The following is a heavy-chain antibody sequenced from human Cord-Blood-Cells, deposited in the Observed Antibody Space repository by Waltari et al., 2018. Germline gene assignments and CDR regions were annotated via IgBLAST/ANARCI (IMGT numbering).Heavy chain of an antibody. CDR1: GYTFTSYG. Sequence: QVQLVQSGAEVKKPGASVKVSCKASGYTFTSYGITWVRQAHGQGLEWMGWISAYNGNTNYAQKLQGRVTMTTDTSTSTAYMELRSLRSDDTAVYYCARLADSSSWYYYYYYMDVWGKGTTVTVSS. CDR3: ARLADSSSWYYYYYYMDV. D-gene: IGHD6-13*01. V-gene: IGHV1-18*04. CDR2: ISAYNGNT. J-gene: IGHJ6*03.